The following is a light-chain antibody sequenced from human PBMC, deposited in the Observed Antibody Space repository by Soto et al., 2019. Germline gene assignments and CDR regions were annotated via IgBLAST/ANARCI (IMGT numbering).Light chain of an antibody. V-gene: IGKV1-39*01. CDR1: QSISTY. J-gene: IGKJ1*01. Sequence: DIQMTQSPPSLSASVGDTTTITCRASQSISTYLDWYQVTPGKAPKVLIYAASTRQDGVPSRFSGSGSGIDFILTINSLQPEDFATYYCHQNYNLPPWTFGQGTKVDIK. CDR3: HQNYNLPPWT. CDR2: AAS.